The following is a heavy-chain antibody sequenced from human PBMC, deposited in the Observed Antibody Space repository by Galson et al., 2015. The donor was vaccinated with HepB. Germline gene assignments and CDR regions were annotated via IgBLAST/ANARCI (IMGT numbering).Heavy chain of an antibody. Sequence: SLRLSCAASGFTFSSYAMSWVRQAPGKGLEWVSAISGSGGSTYYADSVKGRFTISRDNSKNTLYLQMNSLRAEDTAVYYCAKVLMADKYYFDYWGQGTLVTVSS. D-gene: IGHD5-24*01. V-gene: IGHV3-23*01. CDR1: GFTFSSYA. CDR2: ISGSGGST. J-gene: IGHJ4*02. CDR3: AKVLMADKYYFDY.